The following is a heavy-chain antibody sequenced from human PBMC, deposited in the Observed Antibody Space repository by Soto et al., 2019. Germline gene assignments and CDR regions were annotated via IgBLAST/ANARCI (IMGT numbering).Heavy chain of an antibody. CDR2: IYYSGST. CDR3: ARRGRSGYDYGWFDP. J-gene: IGHJ5*02. V-gene: IGHV4-39*01. CDR1: GGSISSSSYY. Sequence: SETLSLTCTVSGGSISSSSYYWGWIRQPPGKGLEWIGSIYYSGSTYYNPSLKSRVTISVDTSKNQFSLKLSSVTAADTAVYYCARRGRSGYDYGWFDPWGQGTLVTVSS. D-gene: IGHD5-12*01.